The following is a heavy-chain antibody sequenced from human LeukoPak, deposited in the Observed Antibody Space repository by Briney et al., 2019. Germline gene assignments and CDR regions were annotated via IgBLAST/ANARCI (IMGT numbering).Heavy chain of an antibody. CDR2: INPNSGGT. Sequence: ASVKVSCKASGYTFTGYYMHWVRQAPGQGLEWMGWINPNSGGTNYAQKFQGRVTMTRDTSISTAYMELRSLSSDDTAVYYCARVLVVSSDAFDIWGQGTMVTVSS. J-gene: IGHJ3*02. CDR3: ARVLVVSSDAFDI. D-gene: IGHD3-22*01. CDR1: GYTFTGYY. V-gene: IGHV1-2*02.